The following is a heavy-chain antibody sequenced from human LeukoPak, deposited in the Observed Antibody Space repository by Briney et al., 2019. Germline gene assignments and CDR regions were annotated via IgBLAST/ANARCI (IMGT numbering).Heavy chain of an antibody. V-gene: IGHV3-23*01. CDR3: AKDSYYDYVWGSYRYTNQFDY. CDR2: MSGSGGST. D-gene: IGHD3-16*02. CDR1: GFTFSNYG. J-gene: IGHJ4*02. Sequence: PGGSLRLSCAASGFTFSNYGMNWVRQAPGKGLEWVSGMSGSGGSTYYADSVKGRFTISRDNAKNTLYLQMNSLRAEDTAVYYCAKDSYYDYVWGSYRYTNQFDYWGQGTLVTVSS.